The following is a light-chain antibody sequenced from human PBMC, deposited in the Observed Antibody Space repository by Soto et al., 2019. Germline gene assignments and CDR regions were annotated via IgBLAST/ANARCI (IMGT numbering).Light chain of an antibody. Sequence: DIVMTQSPDSLAVSLGERATINCKSSQSVLYSPTNKNYLAWYQQKPGQPPKLLIYWASTRESGVPARFSGSGSGTDFTLTISSLQAEDVAVYYCQQHYSTPMLTFGGGTKVEIK. CDR1: QSVLYSPTNKNY. CDR2: WAS. CDR3: QQHYSTPMLT. V-gene: IGKV4-1*01. J-gene: IGKJ4*01.